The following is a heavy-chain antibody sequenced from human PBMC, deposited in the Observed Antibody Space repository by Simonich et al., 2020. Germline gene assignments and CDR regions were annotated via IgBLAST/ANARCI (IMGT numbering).Heavy chain of an antibody. Sequence: QVQLVQSGAEVKKPGASVKVSCKASGYTFTGYYMHWVRQAPGQGLEWMGWINPNRGGKNYAQKFQGRVTMTRDTSISTAYMELSRLRSDDTAVYYCARVRFEAFDIWGQGTMVTVSS. V-gene: IGHV1-2*02. CDR2: INPNRGGK. J-gene: IGHJ3*02. CDR3: ARVRFEAFDI. CDR1: GYTFTGYY.